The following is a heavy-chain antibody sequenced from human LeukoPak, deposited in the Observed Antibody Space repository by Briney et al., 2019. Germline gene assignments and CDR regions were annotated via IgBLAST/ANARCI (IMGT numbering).Heavy chain of an antibody. Sequence: GASVTVSFTASGYTFTIYGISWVRQAPGQGLEWMGWISAYNGNTNYAQKLQGRVTMTTDTSTSTAYMELRSLRSDDTAVYYCARAVSSGWYDYWGQGTLVTVSS. CDR2: ISAYNGNT. V-gene: IGHV1-18*01. D-gene: IGHD6-19*01. J-gene: IGHJ4*02. CDR1: GYTFTIYG. CDR3: ARAVSSGWYDY.